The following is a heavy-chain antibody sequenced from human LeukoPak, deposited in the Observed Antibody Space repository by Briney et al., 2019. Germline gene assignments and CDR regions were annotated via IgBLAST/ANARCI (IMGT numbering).Heavy chain of an antibody. D-gene: IGHD1-26*01. V-gene: IGHV4-4*02. CDR3: TRESGAFSPFGF. J-gene: IGHJ4*02. CDR2: VHLSGAS. Sequence: SGTLSLTCAMSGGSILTTNSWSWVRQPPGKGLDWVVEVHLSGASNYNPSLKSRVNMSIDKSKNQLSLGLTSVSAADTAIYYSTRESGAFSPFGFWGQGTLVSVSS. CDR1: GGSILTTNS.